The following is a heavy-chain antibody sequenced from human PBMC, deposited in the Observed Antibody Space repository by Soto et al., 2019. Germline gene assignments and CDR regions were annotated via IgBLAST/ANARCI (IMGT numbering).Heavy chain of an antibody. CDR3: ARGSRGYGYASAPFVDP. J-gene: IGHJ5*02. V-gene: IGHV3-48*03. CDR1: GFTFSSYE. Sequence: GGTLRLSCAASGFTFSSYEMNWVRQAPGKGLEWVSYISSSVITIHYAESVKGRFTISRDDADNSLYLQMNSLRAEDTAVYYCARGSRGYGYASAPFVDPWGQGTLVTVSS. CDR2: ISSSVITI. D-gene: IGHD5-18*01.